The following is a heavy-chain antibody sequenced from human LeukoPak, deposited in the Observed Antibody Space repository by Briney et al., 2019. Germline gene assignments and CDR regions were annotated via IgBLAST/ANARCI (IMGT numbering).Heavy chain of an antibody. J-gene: IGHJ3*01. CDR2: IKSEIDGGTA. V-gene: IGHV3-15*05. Sequence: GGSLRLSCAASGFTFISAWMSWVRQAPGKGLEWVGRIKSEIDGGTAEYAEPVKGRFTISRDDSKNTLYLQMNSLRAEDTALYYCARTEYCSPTSCKYASFWGQGTKVTVSS. CDR1: GFTFISAW. CDR3: ARTEYCSPTSCKYASF. D-gene: IGHD2-2*01.